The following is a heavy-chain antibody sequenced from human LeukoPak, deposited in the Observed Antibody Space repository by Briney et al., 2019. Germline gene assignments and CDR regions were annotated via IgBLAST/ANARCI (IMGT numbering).Heavy chain of an antibody. V-gene: IGHV3-23*01. Sequence: SGGSLRLSCAASGFTFSSYGMSWVRQAPGKGLEWVSAISGSGGSTYYADSVKGRFTISRDNSKNTLYLQMNSLRAEDTAVYYCAGTYYYDKGAFDIWGQGTMVTVSS. CDR3: AGTYYYDKGAFDI. J-gene: IGHJ3*02. CDR1: GFTFSSYG. D-gene: IGHD3-22*01. CDR2: ISGSGGST.